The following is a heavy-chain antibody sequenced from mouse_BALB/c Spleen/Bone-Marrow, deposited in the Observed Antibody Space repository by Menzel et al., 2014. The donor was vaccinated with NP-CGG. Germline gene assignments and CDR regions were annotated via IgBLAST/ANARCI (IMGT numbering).Heavy chain of an antibody. Sequence: QLQQTGTELGKPGTSVKMSCKASGYIFTSYVLDWVKQNPGQGIEWNGYINPYNDVTNYIENFKGKATLTSDKSSSTAYMEVSILSSDDSAVYCCARESWFLRFGYWCQSPPLTV. CDR1: GYIFTSYV. V-gene: IGHV1-14*01. J-gene: IGHJ2*01. D-gene: IGHD2-2*01. CDR3: ARESWFLRFGY. CDR2: INPYNDVT.